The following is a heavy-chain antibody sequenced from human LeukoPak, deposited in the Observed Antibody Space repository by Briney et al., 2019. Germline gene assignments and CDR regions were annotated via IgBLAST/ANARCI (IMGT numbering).Heavy chain of an antibody. CDR2: INPNSGGT. Sequence: GASVKVSCXASGYTFTGYYMHWVRQARGQGLEWMGWINPNSGGTNYAQKFQGRVTMTRDTSISTAYMELSRLRSDDTAVYYCARVAGGYSSSSSFADYWGQGTLVTVSS. V-gene: IGHV1-2*02. CDR3: ARVAGGYSSSSSFADY. D-gene: IGHD6-6*01. J-gene: IGHJ4*02. CDR1: GYTFTGYY.